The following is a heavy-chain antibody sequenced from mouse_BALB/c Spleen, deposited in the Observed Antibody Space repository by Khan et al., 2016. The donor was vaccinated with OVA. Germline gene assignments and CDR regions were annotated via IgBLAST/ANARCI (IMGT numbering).Heavy chain of an antibody. D-gene: IGHD2-1*01. Sequence: QVQLKQSGAELVKPGTSVKLSCKTSGYTFPSYWIQWVKQRPGQGLGWIGQIFPGTGTTYYNENFKDKATLTVDTSSNSAYMQLTRLTSEDSAVXFCSRGYFGNYEFVYWGQGTLVTVSP. J-gene: IGHJ3*01. CDR1: GYTFPSYW. CDR3: SRGYFGNYEFVY. V-gene: IGHV1S132*01. CDR2: IFPGTGTT.